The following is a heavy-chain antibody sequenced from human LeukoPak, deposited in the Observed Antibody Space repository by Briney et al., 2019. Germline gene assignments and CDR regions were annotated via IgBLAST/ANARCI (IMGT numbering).Heavy chain of an antibody. D-gene: IGHD3-22*01. CDR3: ARLDIPNYYDSSGDWYFDL. V-gene: IGHV4-30-4*07. CDR1: GGSISSGGYS. Sequence: SQTLSLTCAVSGGSISSGGYSWSWIRQPPGKGLEWIGYIYYSGSTNYNPSLKSRVTISVDTSKNQFSLKLSSVTAADTAVYYCARLDIPNYYDSSGDWYFDLWGRGTLVTVSS. CDR2: IYYSGST. J-gene: IGHJ2*01.